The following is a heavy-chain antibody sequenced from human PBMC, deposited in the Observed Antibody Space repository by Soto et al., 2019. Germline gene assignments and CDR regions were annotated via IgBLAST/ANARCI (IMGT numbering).Heavy chain of an antibody. J-gene: IGHJ4*02. V-gene: IGHV4-31*03. Sequence: SETLSLTCTVSGGSISSGGYYWSWIRQHPGKGLEWIGYIYYSGSTYYNPSLKSRVTISVDTSKNQFSLKLSSVTAADTAVYYCARDGECTNGVCYTGIDYWGQGTLVIVSS. CDR1: GGSISSGGYY. CDR2: IYYSGST. CDR3: ARDGECTNGVCYTGIDY. D-gene: IGHD2-8*01.